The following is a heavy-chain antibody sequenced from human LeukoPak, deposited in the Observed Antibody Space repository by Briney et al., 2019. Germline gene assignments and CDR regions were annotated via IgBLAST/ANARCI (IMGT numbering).Heavy chain of an antibody. J-gene: IGHJ4*02. V-gene: IGHV3-23*01. CDR1: GFTFASYA. CDR2: ISGSGGST. CDR3: AKHQNKGFDY. Sequence: GGSLRLSCAASGFTFASYAMSWVRQAPGKGLEWVSSISGSGGSTYYVDSVKGRFTISRDNSKNTLYLQMNSLRAEDTAVYYCAKHQNKGFDYWGQGTLVTVSS.